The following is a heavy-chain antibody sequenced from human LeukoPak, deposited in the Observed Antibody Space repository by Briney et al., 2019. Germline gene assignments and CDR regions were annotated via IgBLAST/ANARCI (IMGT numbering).Heavy chain of an antibody. CDR1: GFTFSSYA. J-gene: IGHJ3*02. V-gene: IGHV3-30*04. CDR3: ARGKMVVVTTGAFDI. CDR2: ISYDGSNK. Sequence: PGGSLRLSCAASGFTFSSYAMHWVRQAPGKGLEWVAVISYDGSNKYYADSVKGRFTISRDNSKNTLYLQMNSLRAEDTAVYYCARGKMVVVTTGAFDIWGQGTMVTVSS. D-gene: IGHD3-22*01.